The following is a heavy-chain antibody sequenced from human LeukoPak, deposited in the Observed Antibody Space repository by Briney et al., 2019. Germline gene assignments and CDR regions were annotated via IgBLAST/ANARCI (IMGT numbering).Heavy chain of an antibody. J-gene: IGHJ1*01. CDR2: VNSDGTSV. CDR3: ARDYEYYYDSGPGD. V-gene: IGHV3-74*01. CDR1: GFTFSGYW. Sequence: GASLRLSCAASGFTFSGYWMHWVRQAPGKGLVWVSRVNSDGTSVSYADCVEGRFTISRDNAKNTLYLQMNSLRAEDTAVYYCARDYEYYYDSGPGDWGQGTLVTVSS. D-gene: IGHD3-22*01.